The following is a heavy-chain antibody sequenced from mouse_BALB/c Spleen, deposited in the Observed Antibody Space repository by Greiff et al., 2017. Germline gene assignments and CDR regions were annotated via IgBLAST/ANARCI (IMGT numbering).Heavy chain of an antibody. CDR1: GYSFTGYF. CDR2: INPYNGDT. D-gene: IGHD1-1*01. J-gene: IGHJ3*01. CDR3: GSKSYYYGNGPACLDY. Sequence: VQLQQSGPELVKPGASVKISCKASGYSFTGYFMNWVKQSPGKSLEWIGRINPYNGDTFYNQKFKGKATLTVDKSSSTAHMELLSLTSEDSAVYYCGSKSYYYGNGPACLDYWGQGTLVTVSA. V-gene: IGHV1-37*01.